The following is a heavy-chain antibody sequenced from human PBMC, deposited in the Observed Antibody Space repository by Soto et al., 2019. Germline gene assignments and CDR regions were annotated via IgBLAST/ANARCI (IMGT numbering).Heavy chain of an antibody. CDR1: GFSLTTSGVG. Sequence: QITLKESGPTRVKPTQTLALTCTFSGFSLTTSGVGVGWIRKTPGKALEWLAVIYWDDDKRYNPSLQNRLTITKHTSQNQVVLIMADMDPVDTATYFCAHRGYMYGNWDHGYFDYWGQGTLVTVSS. V-gene: IGHV2-5*02. D-gene: IGHD5-18*01. J-gene: IGHJ4*02. CDR3: AHRGYMYGNWDHGYFDY. CDR2: IYWDDDK.